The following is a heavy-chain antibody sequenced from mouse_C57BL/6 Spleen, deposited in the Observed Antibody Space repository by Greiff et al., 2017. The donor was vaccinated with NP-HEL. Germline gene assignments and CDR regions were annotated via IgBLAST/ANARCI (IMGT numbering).Heavy chain of an antibody. J-gene: IGHJ2*01. Sequence: VKLMESGAELVRPGASVKLSCTASGFNIKDDYMHWVKQRPEQGLEWIGWIDPENGDTEYASKFQGKATITADTSSNTAYLQLSSLTSEDTAVYYCTTSGATAQAPWGQGTTLTVSS. CDR1: GFNIKDDY. D-gene: IGHD3-2*02. CDR3: TTSGATAQAP. V-gene: IGHV14-4*01. CDR2: IDPENGDT.